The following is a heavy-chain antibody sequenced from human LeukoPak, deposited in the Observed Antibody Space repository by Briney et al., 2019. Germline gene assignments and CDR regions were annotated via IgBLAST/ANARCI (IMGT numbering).Heavy chain of an antibody. J-gene: IGHJ6*03. CDR3: ARDHYGDYVSPYYYMDV. CDR2: ISSSSDTI. V-gene: IGHV3-48*01. D-gene: IGHD4-17*01. CDR1: GFIFNNYD. Sequence: EAGGSLRLSCAASGFIFNNYDMNWVRQAPGKGLEWVSYISSSSDTIYYADSVKSRFTISRDNAKNSLYLQMNSLRAEDTAMYYCARDHYGDYVSPYYYMDVWGKGTTVTVSS.